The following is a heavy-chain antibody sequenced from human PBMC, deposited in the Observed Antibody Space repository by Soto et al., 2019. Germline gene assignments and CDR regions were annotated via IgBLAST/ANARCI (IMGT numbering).Heavy chain of an antibody. J-gene: IGHJ4*02. CDR2: IYFSGST. CDR3: ARLPRYCSSTSCSAQGVDH. D-gene: IGHD2-2*01. Sequence: PSETLSLTCTVSGGSISSYYWSWIRQPPGKGLEWIGYIYFSGSTNYNPSLKSRVTISVDTSKNQFSLNLRSVTAADTAVYYCARLPRYCSSTSCSAQGVDHWGQGTLVTVSS. CDR1: GGSISSYY. V-gene: IGHV4-59*01.